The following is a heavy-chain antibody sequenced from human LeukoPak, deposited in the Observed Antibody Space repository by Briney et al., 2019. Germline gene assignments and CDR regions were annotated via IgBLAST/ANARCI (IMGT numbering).Heavy chain of an antibody. D-gene: IGHD2-15*01. CDR1: GLTFSNYG. CDR3: ATGLGGFVSVY. J-gene: IGHJ4*02. CDR2: IRYDETNK. Sequence: GGSLRLSCAASGLTFSNYGMHWVRQAPGKGLEWVAFIRYDETNKYYADSVKGRFTISRDNSRKTLYLQMNSLRPEDTAVYYCATGLGGFVSVYWGQGTLVTVSS. V-gene: IGHV3-30*02.